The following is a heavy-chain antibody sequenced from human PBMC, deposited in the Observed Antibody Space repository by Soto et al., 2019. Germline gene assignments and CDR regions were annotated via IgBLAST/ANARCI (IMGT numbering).Heavy chain of an antibody. J-gene: IGHJ6*02. Sequence: PGESLKISCKGSGYSFTSYWIGWVRQMPGKGLEWMGTIYPGDSDTRYSPSFQGQATISADKSISTAYLQWSSLKASDTAMYYCARRGGSIVGATGRYGMDVWGQGTTVTVSS. CDR3: ARRGGSIVGATGRYGMDV. CDR2: IYPGDSDT. V-gene: IGHV5-51*01. CDR1: GYSFTSYW. D-gene: IGHD1-26*01.